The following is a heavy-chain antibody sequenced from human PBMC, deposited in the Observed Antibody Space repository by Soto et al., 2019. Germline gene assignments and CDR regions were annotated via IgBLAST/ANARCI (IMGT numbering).Heavy chain of an antibody. Sequence: EVQLVESGGGLVQPGGSLSLSCAASGFTFSSYAMHWVRQAPGKGLEYVSAISSNGGSTYYANSVKGRFTISRDNSKNTLYLQMGSLRAEDMAVYYCARSRYAWGFLRPPNYFDYWGQGTLVTVSS. CDR3: ARSRYAWGFLRPPNYFDY. V-gene: IGHV3-64*01. CDR1: GFTFSSYA. D-gene: IGHD3-16*01. CDR2: ISSNGGST. J-gene: IGHJ4*02.